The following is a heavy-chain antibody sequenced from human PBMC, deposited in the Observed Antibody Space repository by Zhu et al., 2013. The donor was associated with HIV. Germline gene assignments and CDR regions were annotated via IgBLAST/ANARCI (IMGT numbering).Heavy chain of an antibody. CDR2: INTDGSST. D-gene: IGHD6-19*01. CDR1: ESTFSNYW. V-gene: IGHV3-74*01. J-gene: IGHJ3*01. Sequence: EVQLVESGGGLVQPGGSLRLSCAASESTFSNYWMHWVRQAPGKGLVWVSRINTDGSSTTYADSVKGRFTISRDNAKNTLDLQMNSLRAEDTAVYYCVDCSGGPRGDAFDVWGQGTMVTVSS. CDR3: VDCSGGPRGDAFDV.